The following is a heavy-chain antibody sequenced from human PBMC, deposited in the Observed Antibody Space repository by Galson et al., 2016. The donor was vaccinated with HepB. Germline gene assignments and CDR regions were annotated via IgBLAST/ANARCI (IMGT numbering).Heavy chain of an antibody. CDR1: GYRFPTYG. CDR3: ARDVQYRFDY. Sequence: SVKVSCKASGYRFPTYGISWVRQAPGQGLEWLGWISANSGNTRYAEKFQDRVTMTRGTSASSVYMDLRSLRSDDTAVYYCARDVQYRFDYWGQGSLVTVSS. CDR2: ISANSGNT. D-gene: IGHD1-1*01. V-gene: IGHV1-18*04. J-gene: IGHJ4*02.